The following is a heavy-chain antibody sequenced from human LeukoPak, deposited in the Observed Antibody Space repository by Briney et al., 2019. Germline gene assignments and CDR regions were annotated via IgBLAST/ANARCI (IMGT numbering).Heavy chain of an antibody. CDR3: AKDYSLSYGDYPYFDY. CDR1: GFTFSSYE. D-gene: IGHD4-17*01. J-gene: IGHJ4*02. V-gene: IGHV3-48*03. Sequence: QPGGSLRLSCAASGFTFSSYEMNWVRQAPGKGLEWVSYISSSGSTIYYADSVKGRFTISRDNSKNTLYLQMNSLRAEDTAVYYCAKDYSLSYGDYPYFDYWGQGTLVTVSS. CDR2: ISSSGSTI.